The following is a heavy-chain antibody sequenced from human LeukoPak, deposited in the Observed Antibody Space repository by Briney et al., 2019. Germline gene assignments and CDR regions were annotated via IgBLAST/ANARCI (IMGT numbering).Heavy chain of an antibody. V-gene: IGHV4-30-4*08. D-gene: IGHD6-6*01. CDR2: IYYSGST. CDR1: GGSIRSGDYY. Sequence: SETLSLTCTVSGGSIRSGDYYWNWIRQPPGKGLEWIGYIYYSGSTYYNPSLKSRVTISVDTSKNQFSLKLSSVTAADTALYYCARESISGGWFDPRGQGTLVTVSS. J-gene: IGHJ5*02. CDR3: ARESISGGWFDP.